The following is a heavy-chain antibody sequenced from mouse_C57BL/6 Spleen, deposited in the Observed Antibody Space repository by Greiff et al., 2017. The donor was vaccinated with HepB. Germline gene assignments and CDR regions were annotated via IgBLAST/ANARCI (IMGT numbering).Heavy chain of an antibody. CDR3: ARGPGPFAY. V-gene: IGHV5-16*01. CDR2: INYDGSST. J-gene: IGHJ3*01. Sequence: EVMLVESEGGLVQPGSSMKLSCTASGFTFSDYYMAWVRQVPEKGLEWVANINYDGSSTYYLDSLKSRFIISRDNAKNILYLQMSSLKSEDTATYYCARGPGPFAYWGQGTLVTVSA. CDR1: GFTFSDYY. D-gene: IGHD4-1*01.